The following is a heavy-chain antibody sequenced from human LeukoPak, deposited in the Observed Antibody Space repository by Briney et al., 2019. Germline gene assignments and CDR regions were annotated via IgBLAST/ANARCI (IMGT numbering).Heavy chain of an antibody. J-gene: IGHJ4*02. D-gene: IGHD6-6*01. CDR1: GGSISSSFYY. V-gene: IGHV4-39*07. Sequence: SETLSLTCTVSGGSISSSFYYWGWIRQPPGKGLEWIGSIYYSGSTYYNPSLKSRVTISVDRSKNQFSLKLSSVTAADTAVYYCARALAARLWEPWTHWGQGTLVTVSS. CDR3: ARALAARLWEPWTH. CDR2: IYYSGST.